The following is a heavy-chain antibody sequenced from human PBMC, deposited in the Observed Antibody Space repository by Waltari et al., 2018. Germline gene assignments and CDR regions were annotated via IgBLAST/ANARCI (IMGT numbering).Heavy chain of an antibody. J-gene: IGHJ5*02. CDR2: IYYTGST. CDR1: GGSISGFY. D-gene: IGHD2-21*02. CDR3: ARGGGGDWEWFDP. Sequence: QVQLQESGPSLLKPSETLSLICTVSGGSISGFYWSWVRQPPGKGLDWIGYIYYTGSTNFHPSPKSRGTMSVDTSKNQFSLKLSSVTAADTAFYYCARGGGGDWEWFDPWGQGTLVTVSS. V-gene: IGHV4-59*01.